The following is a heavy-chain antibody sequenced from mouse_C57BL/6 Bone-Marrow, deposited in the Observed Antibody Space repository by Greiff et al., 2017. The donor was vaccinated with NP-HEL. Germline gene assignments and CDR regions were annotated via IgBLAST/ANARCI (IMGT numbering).Heavy chain of an antibody. J-gene: IGHJ4*01. CDR2: ISSGGSYT. CDR1: GFTFSSYG. Sequence: DVMLVESGGDLVKPGGSLKLSCAASGFTFSSYGMSWVRQTPDKRLEWVATISSGGSYTYYPDSVKGRFTISRDNAKNTLYRQMSSLKSDTAMYYCARGSYDYDEGYAMDYWGQGTSVTVSS. D-gene: IGHD2-4*01. CDR3: ARGSYDYDEGYAMDY. V-gene: IGHV5-6*02.